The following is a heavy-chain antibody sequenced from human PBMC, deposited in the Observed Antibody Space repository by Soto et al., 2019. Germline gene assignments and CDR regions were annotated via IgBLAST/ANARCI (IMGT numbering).Heavy chain of an antibody. D-gene: IGHD5-18*01. CDR2: MNPNSGNT. V-gene: IGHV1-8*01. CDR1: GYTFTSYD. CDR3: ARVCYGYAQAWVADDWFDP. J-gene: IGHJ5*02. Sequence: VASVKVSCKASGYTFTSYDINWVRQATGQGLEWMGWMNPNSGNTGYAQKFQGRVTMTRNTSISTAYMELSSLRSEDTAVYYCARVCYGYAQAWVADDWFDPWGQGTLVTVS.